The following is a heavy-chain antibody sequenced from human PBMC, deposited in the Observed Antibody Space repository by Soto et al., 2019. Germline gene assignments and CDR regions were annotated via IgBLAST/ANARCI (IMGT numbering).Heavy chain of an antibody. Sequence: SETLSLTCAVYGGSFSGYYWSWIRQPPGKGLEWIAEINHSGSTNYNPSLKSRVTISIDTSKNQFSLKLSSVTAADTAVYYCARGWGRIFDYWGQGTLVTVS. CDR1: GGSFSGYY. J-gene: IGHJ4*02. V-gene: IGHV4-34*01. CDR2: INHSGST. CDR3: ARGWGRIFDY. D-gene: IGHD7-27*01.